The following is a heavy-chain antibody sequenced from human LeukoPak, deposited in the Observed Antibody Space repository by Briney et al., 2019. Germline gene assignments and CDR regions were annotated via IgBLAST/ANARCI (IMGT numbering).Heavy chain of an antibody. D-gene: IGHD2-2*01. CDR1: GYTFTDYF. Sequence: GASVKVSCKASGYTFTDYFMHWVRQAPGQGLEWMGWINPNSGGTNYGQEFQGRVTMTRDTSISTGYMELSRLRSDDTAVYYCARGGSPIFYYYIDVWGMGTTVTISS. J-gene: IGHJ6*03. CDR2: INPNSGGT. V-gene: IGHV1-2*02. CDR3: ARGGSPIFYYYIDV.